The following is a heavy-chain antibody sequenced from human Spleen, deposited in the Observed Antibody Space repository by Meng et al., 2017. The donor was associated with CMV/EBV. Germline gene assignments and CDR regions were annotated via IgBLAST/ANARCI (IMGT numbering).Heavy chain of an antibody. Sequence: QVQLVQSGAEVKKPXXXXXXXCKASGYTFTGYYMHWVRQAPGQGLEWMGWINPNSGGTNYAQKFQGRVTMTRDTSISTAYMELSRLRSDDTAVYYCARDGRSSGYLPNWFDPWGQGTLVTVSS. CDR3: ARDGRSSGYLPNWFDP. CDR2: INPNSGGT. CDR1: GYTFTGYY. D-gene: IGHD3-22*01. V-gene: IGHV1-2*02. J-gene: IGHJ5*02.